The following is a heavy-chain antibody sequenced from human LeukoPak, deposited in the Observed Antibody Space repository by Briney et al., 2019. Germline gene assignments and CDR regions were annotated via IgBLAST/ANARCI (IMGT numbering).Heavy chain of an antibody. J-gene: IGHJ4*02. CDR1: GFTFSSYA. V-gene: IGHV3-66*01. CDR2: IYSGGST. CDR3: ARMRDGYMGRYYFDY. Sequence: GGSLRLSCAASGFTFSSYAMSWVRQAPGKGLEWVSVIYSGGSTYYADSVKGRFTISRDNSKNTLYLQMNSLRAEDTAVYYCARMRDGYMGRYYFDYWGQGTLVTVSS. D-gene: IGHD5-24*01.